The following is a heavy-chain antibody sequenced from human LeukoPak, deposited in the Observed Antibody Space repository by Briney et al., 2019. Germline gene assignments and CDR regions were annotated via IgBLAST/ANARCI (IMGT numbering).Heavy chain of an antibody. J-gene: IGHJ4*02. Sequence: GGSLRLSCAASGFTFSSYAMHWVRQAPGKELEWVAVISYDGSNKYYADSVKGRFTISRDNSKNTLYLQMNSLRAEDTAVYYCTRVDNKYYDFWRGLSDYWGQGTLVTVSS. CDR2: ISYDGSNK. D-gene: IGHD3-3*01. CDR3: TRVDNKYYDFWRGLSDY. V-gene: IGHV3-30*04. CDR1: GFTFSSYA.